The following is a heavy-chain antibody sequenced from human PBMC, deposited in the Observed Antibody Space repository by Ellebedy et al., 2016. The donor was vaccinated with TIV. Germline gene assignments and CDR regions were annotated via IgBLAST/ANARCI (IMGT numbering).Heavy chain of an antibody. CDR3: AKDRCTTTTSSCGADV. CDR2: IRDSGDKT. D-gene: IGHD1-1*01. Sequence: GESLKISXAASGFIFSDYAMTWVRQAPGKGLEWVSSIRDSGDKTYYADSVKGRFTISRDNSGNTVYLQMTGLRAEDSALYYCAKDRCTTTTSSCGADVWGQGTVVTVS. CDR1: GFIFSDYA. V-gene: IGHV3-23*01. J-gene: IGHJ3*01.